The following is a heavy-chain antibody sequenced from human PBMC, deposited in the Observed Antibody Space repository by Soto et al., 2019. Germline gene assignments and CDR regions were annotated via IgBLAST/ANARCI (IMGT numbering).Heavy chain of an antibody. CDR3: ARGADYDFWSGYSIYYYYYDMDV. V-gene: IGHV1-2*04. D-gene: IGHD3-3*01. J-gene: IGHJ6*02. CDR1: GYTFTGYY. Sequence: ASVKVSCKASGYTFTGYYMHWVRQAPGQGLEWMGWINPNSGGTNYAQKFQGWVTMTRDTSISTAYMELSRLRSDDTAVYYCARGADYDFWSGYSIYYYYYDMDVWGQGTTVTVSS. CDR2: INPNSGGT.